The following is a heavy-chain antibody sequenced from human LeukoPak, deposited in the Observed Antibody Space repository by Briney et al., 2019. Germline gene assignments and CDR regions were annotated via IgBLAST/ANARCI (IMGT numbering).Heavy chain of an antibody. V-gene: IGHV3-15*01. J-gene: IGHJ4*02. Sequence: GGSLRLSCAASGFTFSDYYMNWIRQAPGKGLEWVGRIKSKTDGGTIDYAAPVKGRFTISRDDSKNTLYLQMNSLKTEDTAVYYCTIDYGDCPRVDYWGQGTLVTVSS. CDR3: TIDYGDCPRVDY. CDR1: GFTFSDYY. D-gene: IGHD4-17*01. CDR2: IKSKTDGGTI.